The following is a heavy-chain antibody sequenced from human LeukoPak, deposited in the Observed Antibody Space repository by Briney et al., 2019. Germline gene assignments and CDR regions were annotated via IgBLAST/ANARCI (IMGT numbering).Heavy chain of an antibody. Sequence: PSETLSLTCTVSGGSISSYYWSWIRQPPGKGLEWIGYIYYSGSTNYNPSLKSRVSMSVDTSKNQFSLKLSSVTAADTALYYCARRTVTNGWFRIDYWGQGSLVIVSS. D-gene: IGHD6-19*01. V-gene: IGHV4-59*08. CDR2: IYYSGST. CDR1: GGSISSYY. J-gene: IGHJ4*02. CDR3: ARRTVTNGWFRIDY.